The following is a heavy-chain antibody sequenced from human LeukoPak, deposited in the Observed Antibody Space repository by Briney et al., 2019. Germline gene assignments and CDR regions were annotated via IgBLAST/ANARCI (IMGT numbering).Heavy chain of an antibody. D-gene: IGHD3-22*01. V-gene: IGHV3-21*04. CDR1: GFTFSAYS. J-gene: IGHJ4*02. CDR2: ISDDSSHI. CDR3: AKDTYYYDSSGYFDY. Sequence: KPGGSLRLSCAVSGFTFSAYSMNWVRQAPGKGLEWISSISDDSSHIYYADSVKGRFAISRDNAKNSLYLQMNSLRTEDTALYYCAKDTYYYDSSGYFDYWGQGTLVTVSS.